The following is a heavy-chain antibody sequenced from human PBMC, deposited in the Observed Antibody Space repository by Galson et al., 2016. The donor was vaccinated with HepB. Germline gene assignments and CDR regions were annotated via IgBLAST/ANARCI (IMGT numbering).Heavy chain of an antibody. CDR2: ISAYNGNT. Sequence: SVKVSCKASGYTFIRYAMHWVRQAPGQRLEWMGWISAYNGNTNYAQKLQGRVTMTTDTSTSTAYMELRSLRSDDTAVYYCAIKIGRDGYMASWGQGSLVTVSS. J-gene: IGHJ4*02. D-gene: IGHD5-24*01. CDR3: AIKIGRDGYMAS. V-gene: IGHV1-18*01. CDR1: GYTFIRYA.